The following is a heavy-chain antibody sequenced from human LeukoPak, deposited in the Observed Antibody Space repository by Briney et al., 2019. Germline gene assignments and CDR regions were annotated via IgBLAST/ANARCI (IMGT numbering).Heavy chain of an antibody. CDR2: INPNSGGT. Sequence: GASVKVSCKASGYTFTGYYMHWVRQAPGQGLEWMGWINPNSGGTNYAQKFQGRVTMTRDTSISTAYMELSRLRSDDTAVYYCARDHSYCSSTSCYENWFDPWGQGTLVNVSS. CDR1: GYTFTGYY. J-gene: IGHJ5*02. V-gene: IGHV1-2*02. CDR3: ARDHSYCSSTSCYENWFDP. D-gene: IGHD2-2*01.